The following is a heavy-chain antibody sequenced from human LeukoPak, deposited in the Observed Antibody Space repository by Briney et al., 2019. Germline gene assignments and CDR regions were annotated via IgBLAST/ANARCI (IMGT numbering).Heavy chain of an antibody. CDR2: ISNSGDTP. CDR1: GFTFSSYA. D-gene: IGHD5-24*01. V-gene: IGHV3-23*01. J-gene: IGHJ4*02. Sequence: GGSLRLSCAASGFTFSSYAMSGVRQAPGKGLEWVSAISNSGDTPYYADSVKGRFTISRDNSKNTLYLQMNSLRAEDTAVYYCARFPCDGYSFPWCYFDYWGQGTLVTVSS. CDR3: ARFPCDGYSFPWCYFDY.